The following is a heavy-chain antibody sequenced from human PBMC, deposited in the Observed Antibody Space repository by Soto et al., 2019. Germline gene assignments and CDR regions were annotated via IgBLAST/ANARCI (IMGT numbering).Heavy chain of an antibody. CDR2: IYHSGST. J-gene: IGHJ3*02. D-gene: IGHD4-17*01. V-gene: IGHV4-38-2*02. CDR1: GYSITSGYY. Sequence: SETLSRTCTVSGYSITSGYYWCFIRQPPGKGLEWIGSIYHSGSTYYNPSLKSRVTISVDTSNNQSSLKLSSVTAADTAVYYCARDSYGGNSDFDIWGQGTMVTVSS. CDR3: ARDSYGGNSDFDI.